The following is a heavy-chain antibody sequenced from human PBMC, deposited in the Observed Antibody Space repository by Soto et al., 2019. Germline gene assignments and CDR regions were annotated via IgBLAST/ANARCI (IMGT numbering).Heavy chain of an antibody. Sequence: SETLSLTCTVSGGSISSGDYYWSWIRQPPGKGLEWIGYIYYSGSTYYNPSLKSRVTISVDTSKNQFSLKLSSVTAADTAVYYCAIFKPDDFWSGSSVWFDPWGQGTLVTVSS. J-gene: IGHJ5*02. CDR1: GGSISSGDYY. D-gene: IGHD3-3*01. V-gene: IGHV4-30-4*01. CDR3: AIFKPDDFWSGSSVWFDP. CDR2: IYYSGST.